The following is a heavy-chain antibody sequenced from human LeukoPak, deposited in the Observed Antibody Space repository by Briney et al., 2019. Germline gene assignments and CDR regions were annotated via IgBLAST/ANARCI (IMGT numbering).Heavy chain of an antibody. J-gene: IGHJ6*02. V-gene: IGHV1-8*01. CDR1: GYTFTSYD. Sequence: ASVKVSCKASGYTFTSYDINWVRQATGQGLEWMGWMNPNSGNTGYAQKFQGRVTMTRNTSISTAYMELSSLRSEDTAVYYCARCRLYDSSGYYYYGMDVWGQGTTVIVSS. CDR2: MNPNSGNT. CDR3: ARCRLYDSSGYYYYGMDV. D-gene: IGHD3-22*01.